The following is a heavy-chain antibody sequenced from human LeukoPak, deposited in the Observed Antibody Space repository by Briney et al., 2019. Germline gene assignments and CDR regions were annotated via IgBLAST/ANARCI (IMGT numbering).Heavy chain of an antibody. CDR3: ARAEDCSSTSCPRAFDI. CDR2: INSDGNNT. D-gene: IGHD2-2*01. J-gene: IGHJ3*02. V-gene: IGHV3-74*01. CDR1: GFTFSSCW. Sequence: GGSLRLSCAASGFTFSSCWMHWVRQAPGKGLVWVSRINSDGNNTNYADFVKGRFTISRDNAKNTLYLQMNSLRAEDTAVYYCARAEDCSSTSCPRAFDIWGQGTMVTVSS.